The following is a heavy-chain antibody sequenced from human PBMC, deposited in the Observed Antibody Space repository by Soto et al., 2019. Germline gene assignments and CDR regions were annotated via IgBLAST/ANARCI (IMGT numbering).Heavy chain of an antibody. V-gene: IGHV3-30*03. CDR2: ISYDGSNK. Sequence: QVQLVESGGGVVQPGRSLRLSCAASGFTFSSYGMHWVRQAPGKGLEWVAVISYDGSNKYYADSVKGRFTISRDNSKNTLYMQMNSLRAEDTAVYYCARDENDYDSSGTCFAYWGQGNLVTVSP. J-gene: IGHJ4*02. CDR3: ARDENDYDSSGTCFAY. CDR1: GFTFSSYG. D-gene: IGHD3-22*01.